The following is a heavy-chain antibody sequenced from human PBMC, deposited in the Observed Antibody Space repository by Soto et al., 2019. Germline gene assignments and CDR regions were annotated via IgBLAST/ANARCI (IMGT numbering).Heavy chain of an antibody. CDR1: GYTLTELS. D-gene: IGHD2-2*01. CDR3: ATQIRYCSSTSCSYKAGFDY. Sequence: GASVKVSCKVSGYTLTELSMHWVRQAPGKGXEWMGGFDPEDGETIYAQKFQGRVTMTEDTSTDTAYMELSSLRSEDTAVYYCATQIRYCSSTSCSYKAGFDYWGQGTLVTVSS. V-gene: IGHV1-24*01. CDR2: FDPEDGET. J-gene: IGHJ4*02.